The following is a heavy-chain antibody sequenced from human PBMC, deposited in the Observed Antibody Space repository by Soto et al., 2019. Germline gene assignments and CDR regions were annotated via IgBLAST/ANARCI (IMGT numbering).Heavy chain of an antibody. CDR2: ISGSGGST. V-gene: IGHV3-23*01. Sequence: PGGSLRLSCAASGFTFSSYAMSWVRQAPGKGLEWVSAISGSGGSTYYADSVKGRFTISRDNSKNTLYLQMNSLRAEDTAVYYCAKDRKGFGQNEYSSSVGYFDYWGQGTLVTVSS. CDR3: AKDRKGFGQNEYSSSVGYFDY. J-gene: IGHJ4*02. D-gene: IGHD6-6*01. CDR1: GFTFSSYA.